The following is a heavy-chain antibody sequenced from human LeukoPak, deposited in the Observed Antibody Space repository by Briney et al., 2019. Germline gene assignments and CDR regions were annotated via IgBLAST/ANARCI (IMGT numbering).Heavy chain of an antibody. CDR3: ARETSGSYYVSRGFDY. V-gene: IGHV4-4*07. J-gene: IGHJ4*02. CDR1: GGSISSYY. Sequence: PSETLSLTCTVSGGSISSYYWSWIRQPAGKGLEWIGRIYTSGSTNYNPSLKSRVTMSVDTSKNQFSLKLSSVTAADTAVYYCARETSGSYYVSRGFDYWGQGTLVTVSS. D-gene: IGHD1-26*01. CDR2: IYTSGST.